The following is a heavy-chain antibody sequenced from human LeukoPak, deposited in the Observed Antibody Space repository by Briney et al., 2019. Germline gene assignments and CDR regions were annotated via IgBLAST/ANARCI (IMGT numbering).Heavy chain of an antibody. CDR1: GFTFSSYG. V-gene: IGHV3-48*03. CDR3: ARDEDGDQEFDY. Sequence: PGGSLRLSCGASGFTFSSYGMTWVRQAPGKGLEWVSHISSRGDVISYEDSVKGRFIISRDDAGSSLYLQMNSLRVEDTAVYYCARDEDGDQEFDYWGQGTLVTVSS. J-gene: IGHJ4*02. D-gene: IGHD7-27*01. CDR2: ISSRGDVI.